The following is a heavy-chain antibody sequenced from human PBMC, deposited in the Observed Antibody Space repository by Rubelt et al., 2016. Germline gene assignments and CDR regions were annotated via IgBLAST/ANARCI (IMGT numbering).Heavy chain of an antibody. CDR2: IYHSGST. Sequence: QVHLQESGPELVRPSETLSLTCAVSDFSIVTGYYWGWVRQPPGKGLEWIATIYHSGSTNSNPSLESRVTISLDTSKNQFSLRLCAVAAADSAVYYCARAYPDYSGSCFDCWGQGTLVTVSS. V-gene: IGHV4-38-2*01. CDR3: ARAYPDYSGSCFDC. CDR1: DFSIVTGYY. D-gene: IGHD1-26*01. J-gene: IGHJ4*02.